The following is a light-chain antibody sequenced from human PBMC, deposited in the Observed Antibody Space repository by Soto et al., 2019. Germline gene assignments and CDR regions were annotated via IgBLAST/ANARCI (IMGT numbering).Light chain of an antibody. J-gene: IGLJ2*01. Sequence: QSALTQPASVSGSPGQSITISCTGTSSDVGGYNYVSWYQQHPGKAPKLMIYEVSNRPSGVSDRFSGSRSGNTASLTISGLQAGDEADYYCGTWDNSLSAVFGGGTKLTVL. CDR2: EVS. CDR3: GTWDNSLSAV. V-gene: IGLV2-14*01. CDR1: SSDVGGYNY.